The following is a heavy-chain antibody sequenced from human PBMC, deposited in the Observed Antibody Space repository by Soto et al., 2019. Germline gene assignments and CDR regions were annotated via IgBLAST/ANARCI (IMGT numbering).Heavy chain of an antibody. Sequence: PGGSLRLSFAASGLTFSSYGMHGVRKAPGKGLEWVAVISYDGSNKYYADSVKGRFTISRDNSKNTLYLQMNSLRAEDTAVYYCAKDPGWYDSSGCFDYWGRGTLVTVSS. CDR3: AKDPGWYDSSGCFDY. V-gene: IGHV3-30*18. CDR1: GLTFSSYG. J-gene: IGHJ4*02. D-gene: IGHD3-22*01. CDR2: ISYDGSNK.